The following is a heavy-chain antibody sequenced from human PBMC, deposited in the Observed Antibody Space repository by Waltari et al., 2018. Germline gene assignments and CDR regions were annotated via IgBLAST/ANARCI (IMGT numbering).Heavy chain of an antibody. V-gene: IGHV4-34*01. D-gene: IGHD2-15*01. CDR1: GGSFSGYY. Sequence: QVQLQQWGAGLLKPSETLSLTCAVYGGSFSGYYWSWIRQPPGKGLEWIGEINHSGRSNYNPSLKSRVTISVDMSKNQFALKLSAVTAADTAVYYCARGCSGGSCYGMDVWGQGTTVTVSS. J-gene: IGHJ6*02. CDR2: INHSGRS. CDR3: ARGCSGGSCYGMDV.